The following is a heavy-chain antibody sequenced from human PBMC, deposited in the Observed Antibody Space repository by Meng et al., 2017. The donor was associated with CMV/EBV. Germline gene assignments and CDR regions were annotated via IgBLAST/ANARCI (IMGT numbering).Heavy chain of an antibody. V-gene: IGHV1-2*02. CDR1: GYPFTAYY. J-gene: IGHJ4*02. D-gene: IGHD3-22*01. CDR3: ARGQYYYDSSGYFY. CDR2: INPDSGAT. Sequence: ASVKVSCKASGYPFTAYYMHWVRQAPGQGLEWMGWINPDSGATNFARNLQGRATMTRDTSISTAYMELSALTFDDKAVYYCARGQYYYDSSGYFYWGQGTLVTVSS.